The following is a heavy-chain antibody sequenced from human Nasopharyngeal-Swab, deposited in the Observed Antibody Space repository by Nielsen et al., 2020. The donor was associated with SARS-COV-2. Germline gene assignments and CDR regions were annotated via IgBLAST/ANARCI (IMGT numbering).Heavy chain of an antibody. CDR1: GDSVSSNRAA. D-gene: IGHD6-19*01. CDR2: AYYRSTWYH. V-gene: IGHV6-1*01. Sequence: SQTLSLTCVISGDSVSSNRAAWHWLGQSPSRGLEWLGRAYYRSTWYHDYEVSVQGRVTINPDTSKNLFSLQLNSVTPDDTAVYYCARGSHNSGWFWGRGTLVTVSS. CDR3: ARGSHNSGWF. J-gene: IGHJ4*02.